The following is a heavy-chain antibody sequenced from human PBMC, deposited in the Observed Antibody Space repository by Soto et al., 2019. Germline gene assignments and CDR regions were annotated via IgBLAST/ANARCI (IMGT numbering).Heavy chain of an antibody. J-gene: IGHJ4*02. V-gene: IGHV1-69*12. CDR3: ARVVLVPAAMPGWAH. Sequence: QVQLVQSGAEVKKPGSSVKVSCKASGGTFSSYAITWVRQAPGQGLEWMGGIIPIFSPANYAQKFQGRVTITADEATSTAYRELSSLRSDDTAVYYCARVVLVPAAMPGWAHWGQGTLVTVSS. CDR1: GGTFSSYA. CDR2: IIPIFSPA. D-gene: IGHD2-2*01.